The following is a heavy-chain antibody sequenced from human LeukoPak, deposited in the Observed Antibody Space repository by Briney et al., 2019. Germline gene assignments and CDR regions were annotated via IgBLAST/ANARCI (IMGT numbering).Heavy chain of an antibody. CDR3: ASEQYRSSWHGENWFDP. V-gene: IGHV7-4-1*02. Sequence: ASVTVSCKASGYTFTSYAMNWVRQPPGQGLEWMGWINTNTGNPTYAQGFTGRFVFSLDTSVSTAYLQISSLKAEDTAVYYFASEQYRSSWHGENWFDPWGQGTLVTVSS. CDR1: GYTFTSYA. J-gene: IGHJ5*02. CDR2: INTNTGNP. D-gene: IGHD6-13*01.